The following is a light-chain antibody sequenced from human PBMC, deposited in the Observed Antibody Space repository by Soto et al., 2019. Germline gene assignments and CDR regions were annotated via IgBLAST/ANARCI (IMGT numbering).Light chain of an antibody. J-gene: IGKJ4*01. Sequence: DIVMTQSPLSLSVTPGEPASISCRSRQSLLHDNGHNCLDWYLLKPGQSPQLLIHLGSIRASGGTDRFSGSGSGSDFTLKISRVEAEAVGVYYGMQDLQSPPTFGGGTKVEIK. CDR1: QSLLHDNGHNC. CDR2: LGS. CDR3: MQDLQSPPT. V-gene: IGKV2-28*01.